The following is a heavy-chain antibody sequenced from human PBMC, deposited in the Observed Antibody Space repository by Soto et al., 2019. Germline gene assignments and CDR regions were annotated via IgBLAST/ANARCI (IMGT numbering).Heavy chain of an antibody. J-gene: IGHJ5*02. D-gene: IGHD6-19*01. V-gene: IGHV4-4*07. Sequence: SETLSLTCSVSGGSISGYYWSWIRQPAGKGLEYIGRVYSSGSTNYSPSLNSRVTMSIDTSQNQFSLKLSSVTAADTAVYYCARAQRSSGSYRWFDPWGQGTLVTVSS. CDR3: ARAQRSSGSYRWFDP. CDR2: VYSSGST. CDR1: GGSISGYY.